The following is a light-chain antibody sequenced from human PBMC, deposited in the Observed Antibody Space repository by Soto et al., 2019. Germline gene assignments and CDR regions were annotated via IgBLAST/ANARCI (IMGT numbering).Light chain of an antibody. CDR1: QSISNR. CDR3: QQYDTYPYT. V-gene: IGKV1-5*03. J-gene: IGKJ2*01. CDR2: KAS. Sequence: DIPMTQSTSTLSASVGDRVTITCRASQSISNRLAWYQQKPGKAPKILIYKASTLESGVPSRFSGSGSGTEFTFTISSLQPDDFATYYCQQYDTYPYTFGQGTKVDIK.